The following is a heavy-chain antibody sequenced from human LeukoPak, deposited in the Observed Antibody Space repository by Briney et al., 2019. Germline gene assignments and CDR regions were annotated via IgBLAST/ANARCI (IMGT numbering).Heavy chain of an antibody. V-gene: IGHV3-21*01. D-gene: IGHD6-19*01. Sequence: GSLRLSCAASGFTFSSYSMNWVRQAPGKGLEWVSSISTSSSYIYYADSVKGRFTISRDNAKNSLYLQMNSLRAEDTAVYYCVRGHVAVAAHDDAFDIWGQGTMVTVSS. J-gene: IGHJ3*02. CDR1: GFTFSSYS. CDR3: VRGHVAVAAHDDAFDI. CDR2: ISTSSSYI.